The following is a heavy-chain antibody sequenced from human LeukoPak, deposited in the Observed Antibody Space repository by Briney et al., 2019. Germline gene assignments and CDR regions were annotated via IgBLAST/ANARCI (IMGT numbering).Heavy chain of an antibody. D-gene: IGHD2-8*01. CDR1: GFTVSSNY. J-gene: IGHJ4*02. Sequence: GGSLRLSCAASGFTVSSNYMSWVRQAPGKGLEWVSVIYSGGSTYYADSVKGRFTISRDNSKNTLYLQMNSLRAEDTAVYYCGREVNGACAYFDYGGRAPLVTVSS. CDR2: IYSGGST. CDR3: GREVNGACAYFDY. V-gene: IGHV3-66*01.